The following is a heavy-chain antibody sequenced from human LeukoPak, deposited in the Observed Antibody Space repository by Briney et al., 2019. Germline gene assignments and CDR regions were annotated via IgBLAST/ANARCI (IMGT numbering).Heavy chain of an antibody. V-gene: IGHV3-30-3*01. J-gene: IGHJ4*02. Sequence: PGGSLRLSCAASGFTFSSYAMHWVRQAPGKGLEWVAVISYDGSNKYYADSVKGRFTISRDNSKNTLYLQMNSLRAEDTAVYYCAKDVNDFWSGYYIREEHYWGQGTLVTVSS. CDR3: AKDVNDFWSGYYIREEHY. CDR2: ISYDGSNK. D-gene: IGHD3-3*01. CDR1: GFTFSSYA.